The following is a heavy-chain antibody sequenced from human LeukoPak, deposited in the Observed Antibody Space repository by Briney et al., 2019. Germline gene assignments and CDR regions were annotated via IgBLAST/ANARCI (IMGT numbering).Heavy chain of an antibody. Sequence: GGSLRLSCAASGFTFSSYAMSWVRQAPGKGLEWVSGISGSGGSTSYADSVKGRFTISRDNSKNMLYLQMNSLRAEDTAIYYCTKKRLNRLGFYYGIDVWGQGTTVTVSS. J-gene: IGHJ6*02. CDR1: GFTFSSYA. CDR3: TKKRLNRLGFYYGIDV. V-gene: IGHV3-23*01. CDR2: ISGSGGST. D-gene: IGHD4-17*01.